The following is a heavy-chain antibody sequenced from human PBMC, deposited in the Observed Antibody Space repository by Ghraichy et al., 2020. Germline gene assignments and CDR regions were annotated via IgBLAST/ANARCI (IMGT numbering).Heavy chain of an antibody. D-gene: IGHD5-18*01. CDR3: ARGGGGSYGQNYYYYYYMDV. V-gene: IGHV1-69*13. CDR1: GGTFSSYA. J-gene: IGHJ6*03. Sequence: SVKVSCKASGGTFSSYAISWVRQAPGQGLEWMGGIIPIFGTANYAQKFQGRVTITADESTSTAYMELSSLRSEDTAVYYCARGGGGSYGQNYYYYYYMDVWGKGTTVTVSS. CDR2: IIPIFGTA.